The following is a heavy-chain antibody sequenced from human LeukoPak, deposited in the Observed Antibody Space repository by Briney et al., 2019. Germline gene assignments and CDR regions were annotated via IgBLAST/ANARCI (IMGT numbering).Heavy chain of an antibody. D-gene: IGHD3-22*01. V-gene: IGHV1-18*01. J-gene: IGHJ4*02. CDR3: AREVGYYYDSSGYPDY. CDR1: GYTFTSYG. CDR2: ISAYNGNT. Sequence: ASVKVSCKASGYTFTSYGISWVRQAPGQGLEWMGWISAYNGNTNHAQKLQGRVTMTTDTSTSTAYMELRSLRSDDTAVYYCAREVGYYYDSSGYPDYWGQGTLVTVSS.